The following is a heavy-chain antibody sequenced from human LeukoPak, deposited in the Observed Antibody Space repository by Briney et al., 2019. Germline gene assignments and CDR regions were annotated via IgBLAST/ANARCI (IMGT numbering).Heavy chain of an antibody. J-gene: IGHJ6*03. Sequence: ASVKVSCKASGYTFTSYYMHWVRQAPGQGLEWMGIINPSGGSTSSAQKFQGRVTMTRDMSTSTVYMELSSLRSEDTAVYYCARGYCSSTSCFGLYYMDVWGKGTTVTVSS. CDR3: ARGYCSSTSCFGLYYMDV. CDR2: INPSGGST. V-gene: IGHV1-46*01. D-gene: IGHD2-2*01. CDR1: GYTFTSYY.